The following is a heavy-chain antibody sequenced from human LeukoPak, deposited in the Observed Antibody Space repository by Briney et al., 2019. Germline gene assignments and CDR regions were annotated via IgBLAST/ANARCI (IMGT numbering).Heavy chain of an antibody. CDR3: ARGMTTVTTLLDY. Sequence: GGSLRLSCAASGFTFSSYGMHWVRQAPGKGLEWVAVIWYDGSNKYYADSVKGRFTISRGNSKNTLYLQMNSLRAEDTAVYYCARGMTTVTTLLDYWGQGTLVTVSS. J-gene: IGHJ4*02. V-gene: IGHV3-33*01. CDR1: GFTFSSYG. D-gene: IGHD4-17*01. CDR2: IWYDGSNK.